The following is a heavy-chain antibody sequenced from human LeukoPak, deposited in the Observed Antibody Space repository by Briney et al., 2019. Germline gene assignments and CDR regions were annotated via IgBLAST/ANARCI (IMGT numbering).Heavy chain of an antibody. V-gene: IGHV4-39*01. D-gene: IGHD6-13*01. CDR2: IYYSGST. CDR3: ASDSQQLVGFDY. Sequence: PSETLSLTCTVSGGSISSSSYYWGWIRQPPGKGLEWIGSIYYSGSTYYNPSLKSRVTISVDTSKNQFSLKLSSVTAADTAVYYCASDSQQLVGFDYSGQGTLVTVSS. CDR1: GGSISSSSYY. J-gene: IGHJ4*02.